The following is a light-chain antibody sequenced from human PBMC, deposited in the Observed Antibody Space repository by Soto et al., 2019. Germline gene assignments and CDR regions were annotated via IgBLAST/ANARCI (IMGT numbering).Light chain of an antibody. CDR2: GAS. Sequence: EIVMTHSLATLSVSPCERATLSGSASQTISSDLAWYQQTPGQAPRLLVYGASSRATGVPARFSGSGSGIEFTLTISSLEPEDFAVYYCQQRSNWPITFGQGTRLEI. J-gene: IGKJ5*01. CDR3: QQRSNWPIT. CDR1: QTISSD. V-gene: IGKV3-15*01.